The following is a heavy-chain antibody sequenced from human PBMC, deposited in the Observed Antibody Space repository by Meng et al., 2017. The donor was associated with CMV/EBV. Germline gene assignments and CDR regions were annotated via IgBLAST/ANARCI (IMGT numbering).Heavy chain of an antibody. V-gene: IGHV4-61*01. D-gene: IGHD3-16*02. CDR1: GGSVSSGSYY. CDR3: ARAHPYYDYVWGSYRSRGAFDI. Sequence: LRLSCTVSGGSVSSGSYYWSWIRQPPGKGLEWIGYIYYSGSTNYNPSLKSRVTISVDTSKNQFSLKLSSVTAADTAVYYCARAHPYYDYVWGSYRSRGAFDIWGQGTMVTVSS. CDR2: IYYSGST. J-gene: IGHJ3*02.